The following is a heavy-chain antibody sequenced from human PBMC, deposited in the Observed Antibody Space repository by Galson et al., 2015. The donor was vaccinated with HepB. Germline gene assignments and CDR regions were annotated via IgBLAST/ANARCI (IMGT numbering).Heavy chain of an antibody. CDR3: ARGRPVLD. J-gene: IGHJ4*02. V-gene: IGHV3-48*02. CDR2: ISSTSRSTT. Sequence: SLRLSCAASGFTLSSYSMNWVRQAPGKGLEWVSLISSTSRSTTYYADSVKGRFTISRDNAKNSLYLQMNSLRDEDTAVYYCARGRPVLDWGQGTLVTVSS. D-gene: IGHD4/OR15-4a*01. CDR1: GFTLSSYS.